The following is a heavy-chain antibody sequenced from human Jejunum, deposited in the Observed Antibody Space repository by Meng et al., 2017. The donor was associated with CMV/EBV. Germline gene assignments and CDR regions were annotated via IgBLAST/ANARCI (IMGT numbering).Heavy chain of an antibody. CDR3: AREGTNSYYFDY. D-gene: IGHD1-14*01. J-gene: IGHJ4*02. Sequence: VSGDSISSGDSYWSLIRQPPGKGLEWIGYIYESGSTSYNPSLESRVTISVDTSKNQFSLKVMSVTAADTAVYYCAREGTNSYYFDYWGQGTLVTVSS. V-gene: IGHV4-30-4*01. CDR2: IYESGST. CDR1: GDSISSGDSY.